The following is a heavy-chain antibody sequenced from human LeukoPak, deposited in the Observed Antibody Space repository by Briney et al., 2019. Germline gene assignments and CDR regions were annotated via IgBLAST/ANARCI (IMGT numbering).Heavy chain of an antibody. J-gene: IGHJ4*02. D-gene: IGHD3-10*01. V-gene: IGHV3-23*01. CDR3: AKDRPNFYETSGAYYKMKGDF. Sequence: PGGSLRLSCEASGFTFNTHAMSWVRQAPGKGLEWVASITGSGRTPYYTDSVKGRFTIFRDNSKNTLYLQMNSLRGEDTAIYYCAKDRPNFYETSGAYYKMKGDFWGQGSLVTVSS. CDR1: GFTFNTHA. CDR2: ITGSGRTP.